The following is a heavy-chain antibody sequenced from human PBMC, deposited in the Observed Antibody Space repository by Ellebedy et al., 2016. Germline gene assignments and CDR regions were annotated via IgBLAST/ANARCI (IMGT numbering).Heavy chain of an antibody. CDR2: IYYSGST. J-gene: IGHJ4*02. V-gene: IGHV4-59*01. Sequence: SETLSLTCTVSGGSISSYYWSWIRQPPGKGLEWIGYIYYSGSTNYNPSLKSRVTISVDTSKTQFSLKLSSVTAADTAVYYCARDRRVGYNFWGFDYWGQGTLVTVSS. D-gene: IGHD5-24*01. CDR3: ARDRRVGYNFWGFDY. CDR1: GGSISSYY.